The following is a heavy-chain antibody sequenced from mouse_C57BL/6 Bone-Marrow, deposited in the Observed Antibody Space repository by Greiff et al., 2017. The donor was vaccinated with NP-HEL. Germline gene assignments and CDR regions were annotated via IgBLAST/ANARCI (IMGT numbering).Heavy chain of an antibody. Sequence: VQLQQPGAELVKPGASVKLSCKASGYTFTSYWMQWVKQRPGQGLEWIGEIDPSASYTNYNQKFKGKATLTVDTSSSTAYMQLSSLTSEDSAVYYCARSGFDYWGQGTTLTVSS. V-gene: IGHV1-50*01. D-gene: IGHD3-1*01. CDR3: ARSGFDY. CDR2: IDPSASYT. J-gene: IGHJ2*01. CDR1: GYTFTSYW.